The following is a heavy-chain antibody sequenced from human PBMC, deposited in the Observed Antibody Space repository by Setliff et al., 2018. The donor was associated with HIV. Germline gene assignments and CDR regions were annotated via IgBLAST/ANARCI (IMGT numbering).Heavy chain of an antibody. D-gene: IGHD3-16*02. CDR1: GFTFSTSN. Sequence: PGGSLRLSCAASGFTFSTSNMNWVRQAPGKGLEWVSSISSSSTYVYYADSVKGRFTASRDNAKNSLYLHMNSLRAEDTAVYYCARAQDVWGSYRYTNYYYYMDVWGKGTTVTVSS. CDR2: ISSSSTYV. CDR3: ARAQDVWGSYRYTNYYYYMDV. V-gene: IGHV3-21*01. J-gene: IGHJ6*03.